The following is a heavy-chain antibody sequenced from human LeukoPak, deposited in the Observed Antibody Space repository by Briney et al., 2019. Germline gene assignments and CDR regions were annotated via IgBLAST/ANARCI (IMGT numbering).Heavy chain of an antibody. CDR3: TKADDGFAY. CDR1: GFTVINET. CDR2: IYSDGTI. D-gene: IGHD4-17*01. Sequence: GGSLRLSCAASGFTVINETTSWVRQVPGKGLEWVSLIYSDGTIYYADSVKGRFTIHRDSSKNTLYLQMNTLRADDTAVYYCTKADDGFAYWGQGTLVTVSS. V-gene: IGHV3-53*01. J-gene: IGHJ4*02.